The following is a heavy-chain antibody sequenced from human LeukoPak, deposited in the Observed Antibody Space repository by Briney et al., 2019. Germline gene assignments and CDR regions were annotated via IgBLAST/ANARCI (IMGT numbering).Heavy chain of an antibody. D-gene: IGHD6-6*01. CDR2: IRDDGTTT. CDR3: ARRFGSSSGGFYYYYMDV. J-gene: IGHJ6*03. V-gene: IGHV3-30*02. Sequence: GGSLRLSCAASGFIFSSYGMEWVRQAPGKGLEWVTLIRDDGTTTYYADSVKGRFTISRDNSKKILYLQMNSLRAEDTAVYYCARRFGSSSGGFYYYYMDVWGKGTTVIVTS. CDR1: GFIFSSYG.